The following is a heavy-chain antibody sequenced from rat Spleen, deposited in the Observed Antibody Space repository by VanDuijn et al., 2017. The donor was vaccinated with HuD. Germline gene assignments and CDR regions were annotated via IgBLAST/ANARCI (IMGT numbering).Heavy chain of an antibody. Sequence: EVQLVESGGGLVQPGRSLKLSCAASGFTFSDYYMAWVRQAPTKGLEWVASISTGGGNTYYRDSVKGRITISRDNAKSTLYLQMDSLRSEDTSTYYFAKDSVTTCIPPYVMDAWGQGASVTVSS. CDR1: GFTFSDYY. J-gene: IGHJ4*01. CDR3: AKDSVTTCIPPYVMDA. D-gene: IGHD1-11*01. V-gene: IGHV5-25*01. CDR2: ISTGGGNT.